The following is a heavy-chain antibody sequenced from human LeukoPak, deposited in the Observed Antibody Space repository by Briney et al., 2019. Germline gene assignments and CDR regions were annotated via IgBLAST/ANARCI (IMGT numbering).Heavy chain of an antibody. CDR2: IKQDGSEK. CDR1: GLPFSSAW. D-gene: IGHD5-12*01. J-gene: IGHJ4*02. Sequence: PGGCLRLACAAHGLPFSSAWMGSVRQATGKGLEWVANIKQDGSEKYYVDSVKGRFTISRDNAKNTLYLQMNSLRAEDTAVYYCARERPIVADVDLDYWGQGTLVTVSS. CDR3: ARERPIVADVDLDY. V-gene: IGHV3-7*03.